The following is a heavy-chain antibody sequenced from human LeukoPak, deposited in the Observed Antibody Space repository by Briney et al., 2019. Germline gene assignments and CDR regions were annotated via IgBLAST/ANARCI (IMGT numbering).Heavy chain of an antibody. V-gene: IGHV1-46*01. CDR3: ARDLYYDSSGYSSRGGAFDI. CDR2: INPSGGST. Sequence: GASVKVSCKASGYTFTSYYMHWVRQAPGQGLEWMGIINPSGGSTSYAQKFQGRVTMTRDTSTSTVYMELSSLRSEDTAVYYCARDLYYDSSGYSSRGGAFDIWGQGTVVTVSS. J-gene: IGHJ3*02. D-gene: IGHD3-22*01. CDR1: GYTFTSYY.